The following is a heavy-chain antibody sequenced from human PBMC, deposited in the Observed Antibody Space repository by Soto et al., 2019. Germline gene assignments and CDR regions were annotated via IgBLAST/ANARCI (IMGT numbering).Heavy chain of an antibody. CDR2: ISYDGSNK. CDR3: AKDLSSGRYEGPGYFDY. Sequence: PGGSLRLSCASSGFTFSSYGMHWVRQAPGKGLEWVAVISYDGSNKYYADSVKGRFTISRDNSKNTLYLQMNSLRAEDTAVYYCAKDLSSGRYEGPGYFDYWGQGTLVTVSS. V-gene: IGHV3-30*18. J-gene: IGHJ4*02. D-gene: IGHD6-19*01. CDR1: GFTFSSYG.